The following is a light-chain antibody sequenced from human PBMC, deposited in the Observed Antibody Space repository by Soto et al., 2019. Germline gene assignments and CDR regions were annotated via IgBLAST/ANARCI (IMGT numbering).Light chain of an antibody. CDR1: SSNLGGNS. CDR3: GSWDSSLSAYV. CDR2: DDD. J-gene: IGLJ1*01. Sequence: QSVLTQPPSVSAAPGQRVTISCPGSSSNLGGNSVSWYQQLPGTAPKLLIYDDDKRPSGIPDRFSGSKSGTTATLGITGFQTGDEADYYCGSWDSSLSAYVFGTGTKVTGL. V-gene: IGLV1-51*01.